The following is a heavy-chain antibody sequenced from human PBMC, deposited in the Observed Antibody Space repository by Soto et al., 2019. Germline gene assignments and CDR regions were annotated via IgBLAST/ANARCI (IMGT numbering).Heavy chain of an antibody. CDR1: GGSISSGGYY. D-gene: IGHD6-19*01. CDR2: IYYSGST. Sequence: QVQLQESGPGLVKPSQTLSLTCTVSGGSISSGGYYWSWIRQHPGKGLEWIGYIYYSGSTYYNPSLKSPFTRSVDTSKSQFSLKLRSVTAADTAVYYCARDFTDSSGPTRGMGVWGQGTTVTVSS. V-gene: IGHV4-31*01. J-gene: IGHJ6*02. CDR3: ARDFTDSSGPTRGMGV.